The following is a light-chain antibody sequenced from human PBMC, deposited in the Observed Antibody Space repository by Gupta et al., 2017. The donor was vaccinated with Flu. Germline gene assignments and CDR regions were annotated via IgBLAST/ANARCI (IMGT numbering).Light chain of an antibody. CDR3: PNWGTGIPYV. CDR1: SRHKSYA. J-gene: IGLJ3*02. CDR2: LYGDGSQ. Sequence: LTQPPSASASLGASVKLTCTLRSRHKSYANAWHQQQPGRGPRSLLILYGDGSQTKGDGIPDRGSGSASAAARSISIFSLQSEDDAYYDCPNWGTGIPYVFGGGTKFTVL. V-gene: IGLV4-69*01.